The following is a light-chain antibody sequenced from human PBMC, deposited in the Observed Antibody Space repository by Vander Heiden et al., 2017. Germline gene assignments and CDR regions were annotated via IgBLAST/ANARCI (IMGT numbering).Light chain of an antibody. CDR1: SSNIGSNT. J-gene: IGLJ1*01. CDR3: AAWDDCLNVHYV. CDR2: TNN. Sequence: QSVLTQPPSASGTPGQRVTISCSGSSSNIGSNTVNWYQQLPGTAPKLLIYTNNQRPSGVPDRFSGSKSGTSASLAISGLQSEDEADYYCAAWDDCLNVHYVFGTGTKVTVL. V-gene: IGLV1-44*01.